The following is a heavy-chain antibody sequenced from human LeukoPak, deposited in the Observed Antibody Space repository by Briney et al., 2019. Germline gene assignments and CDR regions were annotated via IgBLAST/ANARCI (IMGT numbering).Heavy chain of an antibody. Sequence: TSETLSLTCTVSGGSISTYYWSWIRQPAGKGLEWIGRIYTSGNTNYNPSLKSRVTMSVDTSKNQFSLKLGSVTAADTAVYYCARDSYFDWSYYFDYWGQGTLVTVSS. J-gene: IGHJ4*02. D-gene: IGHD3-9*01. CDR2: IYTSGNT. CDR3: ARDSYFDWSYYFDY. V-gene: IGHV4-4*07. CDR1: GGSISTYY.